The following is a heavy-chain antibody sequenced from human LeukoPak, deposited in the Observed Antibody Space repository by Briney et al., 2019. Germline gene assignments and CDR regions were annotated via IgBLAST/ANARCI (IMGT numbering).Heavy chain of an antibody. Sequence: PGGSLRLSCAASGFTFSSYSMNWVRQAPGKGLEWVSYISSSSSTIYYADSVKGRFTISRDNAKNSLYLQMNSLRAEDTAVYYCARRPNSRYCSSTSCYTAYYYYMDVWGKGATVTVSS. CDR1: GFTFSSYS. J-gene: IGHJ6*03. D-gene: IGHD2-2*02. V-gene: IGHV3-48*01. CDR3: ARRPNSRYCSSTSCYTAYYYYMDV. CDR2: ISSSSSTI.